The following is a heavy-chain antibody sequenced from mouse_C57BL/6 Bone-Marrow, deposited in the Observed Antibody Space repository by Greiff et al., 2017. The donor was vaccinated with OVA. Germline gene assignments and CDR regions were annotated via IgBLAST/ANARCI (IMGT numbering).Heavy chain of an antibody. CDR1: GYTFTSYT. CDR2: INPSSGYT. J-gene: IGHJ2*01. CDR3: ARCDDYGDYFDY. D-gene: IGHD2-4*01. V-gene: IGHV1-4*01. Sequence: QVHVKQSGAELARPGASVKMSCKASGYTFTSYTMHWVKQRPGQGLEWIGYINPSSGYTKYNQKFKDKATLTADKSSSTAYMQLSSLTSEDAAVYYCARCDDYGDYFDYWGQGTTLTVSS.